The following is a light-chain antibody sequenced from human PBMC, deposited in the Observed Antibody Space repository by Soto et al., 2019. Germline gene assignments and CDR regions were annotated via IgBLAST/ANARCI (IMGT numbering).Light chain of an antibody. CDR3: QQYNSYPLT. V-gene: IGKV1-16*02. J-gene: IGKJ5*01. Sequence: DIQMTQSPSSLSASIGDRVTITCRASQGINNYLAWSQQKPGRAPKSLIYAASNLQSGVPSKFSGSGSGTDFTLTIDSLQPEDFATYYCQQYNSYPLTFGQGTRLEIK. CDR2: AAS. CDR1: QGINNY.